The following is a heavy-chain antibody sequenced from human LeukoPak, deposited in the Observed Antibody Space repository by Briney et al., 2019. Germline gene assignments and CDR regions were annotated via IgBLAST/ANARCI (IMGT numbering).Heavy chain of an antibody. CDR3: ARERVAGTGYDY. V-gene: IGHV4-59*01. CDR2: IYYSGST. J-gene: IGHJ4*02. D-gene: IGHD6-19*01. Sequence: SETLSLTCTVSGGSISSYYWSWLRQPPGKGLEWIGYIYYSGSTNYNPFLKSRVTISVDTSKNQFSLKLSSVTAADTAVYYCARERVAGTGYDYWGQGTLVTVSS. CDR1: GGSISSYY.